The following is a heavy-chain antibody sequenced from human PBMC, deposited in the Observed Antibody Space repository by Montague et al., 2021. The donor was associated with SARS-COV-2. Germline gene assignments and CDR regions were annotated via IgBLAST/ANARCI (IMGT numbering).Heavy chain of an antibody. Sequence: SLRLSCAASGFTFSSYAMSWVRQAPGKGLKWVSAISGSGGSTYYADSVKGRFTISRDNSKNTLYLQMNSLRAEDTAVYYCAKDSYCSGGSCYHYGMDVWGQGTTVTVSS. D-gene: IGHD2-15*01. CDR3: AKDSYCSGGSCYHYGMDV. J-gene: IGHJ6*02. CDR2: ISGSGGST. V-gene: IGHV3-23*01. CDR1: GFTFSSYA.